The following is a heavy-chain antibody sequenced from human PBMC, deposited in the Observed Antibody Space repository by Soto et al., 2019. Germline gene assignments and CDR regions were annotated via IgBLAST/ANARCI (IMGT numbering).Heavy chain of an antibody. CDR2: IYPGDSDT. D-gene: IGHD5-18*01. CDR3: ARHRDEYSYGGYYYYGMDV. J-gene: IGHJ6*02. Sequence: GASLKISCKGSGYSFTSYWIGWVRQMPGKGLEWMGIIYPGDSDTRYSPSFQGQVTISADKSISTAYLQWSSLKASDTAMYYCARHRDEYSYGGYYYYGMDVWGQGTTVTV. V-gene: IGHV5-51*01. CDR1: GYSFTSYW.